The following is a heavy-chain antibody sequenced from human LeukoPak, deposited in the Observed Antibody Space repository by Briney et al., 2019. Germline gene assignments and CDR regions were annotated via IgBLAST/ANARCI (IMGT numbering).Heavy chain of an antibody. CDR3: ARSQFGGGYYFDY. D-gene: IGHD3-10*01. CDR2: IDWDDDK. CDR1: GGSISSAGSY. Sequence: TLSLTCTVSGGSISSAGSYWSWIRQPPGKALEWLARIDWDDDKYYSTSLKPRLTISKDTSKNQVVLTMTNMDPVDTATYYCARSQFGGGYYFDYWGQGTLVTVSS. V-gene: IGHV2-70*11. J-gene: IGHJ4*02.